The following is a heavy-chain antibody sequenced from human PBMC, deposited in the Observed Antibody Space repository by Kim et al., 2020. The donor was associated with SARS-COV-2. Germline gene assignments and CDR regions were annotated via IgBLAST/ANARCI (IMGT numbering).Heavy chain of an antibody. CDR3: ARHQWYIRGWYVAFYY. D-gene: IGHD6-19*01. Sequence: SETLSLTCTVSGGSLSSSSYYWGWIRQPPGKGLEWIGTAYYIGNTYYNPSLKSRVTISVDTSKNQFSLKLGSVTAADTAVYYCARHQWYIRGWYVAFYY. J-gene: IGHJ6*01. CDR2: AYYIGNT. V-gene: IGHV4-39*01. CDR1: GGSLSSSSYY.